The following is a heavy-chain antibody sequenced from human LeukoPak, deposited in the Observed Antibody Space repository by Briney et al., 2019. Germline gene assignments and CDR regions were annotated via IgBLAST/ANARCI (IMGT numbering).Heavy chain of an antibody. CDR2: INPRGGST. J-gene: IGHJ5*02. CDR1: GYTFTKYF. Sequence: ASVKVSCKASGYTFTKYFMHWVRQAPGQGLEWMSIINPRGGSTGYAQKFQGRITMTTDMSTRTVYMELSSLESEDTAVYYCARRDCVGDCYSNWFDPWGQGTLVTVSS. CDR3: ARRDCVGDCYSNWFDP. D-gene: IGHD2-21*02. V-gene: IGHV1-46*01.